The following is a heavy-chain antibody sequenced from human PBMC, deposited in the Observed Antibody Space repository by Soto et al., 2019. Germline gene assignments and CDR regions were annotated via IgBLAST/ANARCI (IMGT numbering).Heavy chain of an antibody. CDR1: GGSINSASYH. CDR3: ARLAYGDSAFAS. J-gene: IGHJ4*02. V-gene: IGHV4-31*03. Sequence: QVQLQESGPGLVQPSETLSLTCSVSGGSINSASYHWSWLRQHPGKGLEFIGYIFSTGSTYYNPSLEPRLTISVDTSKNHVSLRLNAVTAADTAVYYCARLAYGDSAFASWGRGILVTVSS. CDR2: IFSTGST. D-gene: IGHD4-17*01.